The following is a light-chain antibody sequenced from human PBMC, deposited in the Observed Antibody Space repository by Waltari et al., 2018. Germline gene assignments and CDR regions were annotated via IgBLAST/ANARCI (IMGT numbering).Light chain of an antibody. V-gene: IGLV2-14*01. Sequence: QSALTQPASVSRSPGQSITIPCLGTSTHSCGCNSDSWYQPYPGKAPQLIISEVTNRPSGVSNRFSGSKSGNTASLTISGLQPEDEAAYFCDSYTSTSSLPYVFGTGTKVTVL. CDR2: EVT. J-gene: IGLJ1*01. CDR3: DSYTSTSSLPYV. CDR1: STHSCGCNS.